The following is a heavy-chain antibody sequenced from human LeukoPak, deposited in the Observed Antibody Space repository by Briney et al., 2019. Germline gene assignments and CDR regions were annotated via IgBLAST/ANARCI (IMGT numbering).Heavy chain of an antibody. CDR3: ARLPSLLTGYYYYYYYYMDV. J-gene: IGHJ6*03. D-gene: IGHD3-9*01. V-gene: IGHV4-4*02. CDR2: IYHSGST. CDR1: GGSISSSNW. Sequence: SGTLSLTCAVSGGSISSSNWWSWVRQPPGKGLEWIGEIYHSGSTNYNPSLKRRVTISVDKSKTQFSLKLSSVTAADTAVYYCARLPSLLTGYYYYYYYYMDVWGKGTTVTISS.